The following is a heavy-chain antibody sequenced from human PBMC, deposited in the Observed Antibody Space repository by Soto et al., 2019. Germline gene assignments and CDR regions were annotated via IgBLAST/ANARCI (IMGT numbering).Heavy chain of an antibody. CDR2: ISSSSTI. Sequence: GGSLRLSCAASGFTFSSYSMNWVRQAPGKGLEWVSYISSSSTIYYAGSVKGRFTISRDNAKNSLLLEMNSLRAEDTAVYYCARVVRAGGIADVWYFDLWGRGTLVTVSS. D-gene: IGHD6-13*01. CDR3: ARVVRAGGIADVWYFDL. V-gene: IGHV3-48*01. J-gene: IGHJ2*01. CDR1: GFTFSSYS.